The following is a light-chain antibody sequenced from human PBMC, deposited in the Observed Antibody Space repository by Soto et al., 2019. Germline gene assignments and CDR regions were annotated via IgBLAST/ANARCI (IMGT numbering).Light chain of an antibody. Sequence: QPVLTQSPSASASLGASVTLTCTLSSGHSYYAIAWHQQQPEKGPRYLMKLNGDGSHTKGDGIPDRFSGSSSGAERYLTISSLQSEDEADYYCQTRGTGMVFGGGTKVTVL. J-gene: IGLJ2*01. CDR2: LNGDGSH. CDR1: SGHSYYA. V-gene: IGLV4-69*01. CDR3: QTRGTGMV.